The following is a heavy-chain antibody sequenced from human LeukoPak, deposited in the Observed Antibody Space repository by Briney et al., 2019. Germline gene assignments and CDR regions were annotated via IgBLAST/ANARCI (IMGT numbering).Heavy chain of an antibody. D-gene: IGHD6-13*01. CDR3: ARDNIPVAGTGLSWFDP. CDR2: ISYSGIT. CDR1: GGSINSGDHY. V-gene: IGHV4-30-4*01. Sequence: SQTLSLTCSVSGGSINSGDHYWSWLRLPPGKGPEWIGYISYSGITYYIPSLKSRVTMSVDTSKNEISLSLTSVTAADTAVYYCARDNIPVAGTGLSWFDPWGQGTLVTVSS. J-gene: IGHJ5*02.